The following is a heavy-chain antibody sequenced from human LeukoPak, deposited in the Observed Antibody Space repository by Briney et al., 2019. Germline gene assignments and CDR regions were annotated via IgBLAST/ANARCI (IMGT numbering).Heavy chain of an antibody. CDR1: GFTFSSYG. CDR3: AREGTIFGVDYYYYGMDV. Sequence: PGGSLRLSCAASGFTFSSYGMHWVRQAPGKGLEWVAVIWYDGGNKYYADSVKGRFTISRDNSKNTLCLQMNSLRAEDTAVYYCAREGTIFGVDYYYYGMDVWGQGTTVTVSS. J-gene: IGHJ6*02. D-gene: IGHD3-3*01. V-gene: IGHV3-33*01. CDR2: IWYDGGNK.